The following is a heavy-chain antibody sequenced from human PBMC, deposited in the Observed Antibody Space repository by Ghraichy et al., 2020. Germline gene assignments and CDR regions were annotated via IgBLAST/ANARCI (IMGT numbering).Heavy chain of an antibody. V-gene: IGHV2-5*02. Sequence: SGPTLVKPTQTLTLTCTFSGFSLSTGRVGVGWIRQPPGKALEWLAVIYWDDDKRYSPSLKSRLTITKDTSKNQVVLTMTNMDPVDTATYYCAHRASHWGYTWFDPWGQRTLVTVSS. D-gene: IGHD7-27*01. CDR1: GFSLSTGRVG. J-gene: IGHJ5*02. CDR2: IYWDDDK. CDR3: AHRASHWGYTWFDP.